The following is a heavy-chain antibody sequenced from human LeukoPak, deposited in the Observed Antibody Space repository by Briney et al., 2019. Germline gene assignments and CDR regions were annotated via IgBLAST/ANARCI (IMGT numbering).Heavy chain of an antibody. D-gene: IGHD2-15*01. J-gene: IGHJ4*02. V-gene: IGHV3-21*01. Sequence: PGGSLRLSCAASGFTFTSYSMNWVRQAPGKGLEWVSSISSSSSYIYYADSVKVRFTISRDNAKNSLYLQMNSLIAEATPSYYCARVLGLVVAGELFDYWGQGTLVTVSS. CDR3: ARVLGLVVAGELFDY. CDR1: GFTFTSYS. CDR2: ISSSSSYI.